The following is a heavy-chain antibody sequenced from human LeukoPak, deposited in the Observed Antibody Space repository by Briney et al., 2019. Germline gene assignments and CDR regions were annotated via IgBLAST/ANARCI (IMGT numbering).Heavy chain of an antibody. CDR2: ISWNGFIL. D-gene: IGHD4-23*01. CDR1: GFTLDDYA. CDR3: AKDISVGTAQYYFDY. Sequence: PGRSLRLSCAASGFTLDDYAMHWVRQAPGKGLEWVSGISWNGFILGYADSVEGRFTISRDNAKNSLYLQMNSLRAEDTALYYCAKDISVGTAQYYFDYWGQGTLVTVSS. V-gene: IGHV3-9*01. J-gene: IGHJ4*02.